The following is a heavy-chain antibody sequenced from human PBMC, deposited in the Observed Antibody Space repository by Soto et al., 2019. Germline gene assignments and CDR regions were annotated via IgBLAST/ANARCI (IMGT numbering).Heavy chain of an antibody. Sequence: SLRLSCAASGFTFSSYGMHWVRQAPGKGLEWVAVISYDGSNKYYADSVKGRFTISRDNSKNTLYLQMNSLRAEDTAVYYCAKDRDFWSGPTPYYFDYWGQGTLVTVSS. D-gene: IGHD3-3*01. CDR3: AKDRDFWSGPTPYYFDY. CDR2: ISYDGSNK. V-gene: IGHV3-30*18. J-gene: IGHJ4*02. CDR1: GFTFSSYG.